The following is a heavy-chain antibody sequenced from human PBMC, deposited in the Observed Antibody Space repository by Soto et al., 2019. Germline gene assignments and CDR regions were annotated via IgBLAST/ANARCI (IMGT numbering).Heavy chain of an antibody. J-gene: IGHJ3*02. CDR2: INAYNGNT. CDR1: GYTFTSYG. CDR3: AINMVRGVEAFDI. D-gene: IGHD3-10*01. V-gene: IGHV1-18*01. Sequence: QVQLVQSGTEVKKPGASVKVSCKASGYTFTSYGISWVRQAPGQGLEWMGWINAYNGNTNYAQKLQGRVTMTTDTSTSTAYMELRSMRSDDTAVDYCAINMVRGVEAFDIWGQGTMVTVSS.